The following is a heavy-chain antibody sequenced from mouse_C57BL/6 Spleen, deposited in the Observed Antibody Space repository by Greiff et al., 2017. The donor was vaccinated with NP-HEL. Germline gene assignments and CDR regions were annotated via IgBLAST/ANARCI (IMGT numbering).Heavy chain of an antibody. J-gene: IGHJ1*03. CDR1: GYTFTSYW. CDR2: IYPSDSET. Sequence: QVQLQQPGAELVRPGSSVKLSCKASGYTFTSYWMDWVKQRPGQGLEWIGNIYPSDSETNYNQKFKDKATLTVDKSSSTAYMQLSSLTSEDSAVYYCARDSNKLFDVWGTGTTVTVSS. CDR3: ARDSNKLFDV. D-gene: IGHD2-5*01. V-gene: IGHV1-61*01.